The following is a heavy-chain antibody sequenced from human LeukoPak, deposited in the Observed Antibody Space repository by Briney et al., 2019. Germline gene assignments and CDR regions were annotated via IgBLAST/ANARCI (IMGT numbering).Heavy chain of an antibody. V-gene: IGHV4-59*01. D-gene: IGHD3-3*01. J-gene: IGHJ4*02. CDR2: IYSSGST. Sequence: SETLSLTCTVSGGSTSSNYWSWIRQPPGKGLEWIGYIYSSGSTNYNPSLKSRVTMSVDTSKNQFSLKLTSVTAADTAVYYCVRAFWSGYYYVFDYWGQGTLVTVSS. CDR1: GGSTSSNY. CDR3: VRAFWSGYYYVFDY.